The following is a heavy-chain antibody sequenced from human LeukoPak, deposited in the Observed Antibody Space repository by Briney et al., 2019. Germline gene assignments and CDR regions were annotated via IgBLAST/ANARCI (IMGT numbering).Heavy chain of an antibody. CDR2: ISAYNGNT. CDR3: ARDPAFFLEWLFNQTTTSNYFDY. V-gene: IGHV1-18*01. J-gene: IGHJ4*02. D-gene: IGHD3-3*01. Sequence: GSSVKVSCKASGGTFSSYAISWARQAPGQGLEWMGWISAYNGNTNYAQKLQGRVTMTTDTSTSTAYMELRSLRSDDTAVYYCARDPAFFLEWLFNQTTTSNYFDYWGQGTLVTVSS. CDR1: GGTFSSYA.